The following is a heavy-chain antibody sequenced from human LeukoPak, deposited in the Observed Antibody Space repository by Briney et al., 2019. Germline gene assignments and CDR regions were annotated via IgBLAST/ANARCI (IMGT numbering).Heavy chain of an antibody. D-gene: IGHD2-21*02. Sequence: ASVKVSFKASGYTFTSYYMHWVRQAPGQGLEWMGIINPSGGSTSYAQKFQGRVTMTRDTSTSTIYMELSSLRSEDTAVYYCAREDISRLLYYWGQGTLVTVSS. CDR1: GYTFTSYY. V-gene: IGHV1-46*01. J-gene: IGHJ4*02. CDR3: AREDISRLLYY. CDR2: INPSGGST.